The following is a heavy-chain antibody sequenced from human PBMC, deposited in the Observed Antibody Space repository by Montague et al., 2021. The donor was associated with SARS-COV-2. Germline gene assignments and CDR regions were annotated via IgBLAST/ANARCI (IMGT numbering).Heavy chain of an antibody. CDR1: GGSISSSSYY. V-gene: IGHV4-39*01. J-gene: IGHJ3*02. D-gene: IGHD3-22*01. CDR3: VSPTYYYDSSGFDAFDI. CDR2: IYYSGST. Sequence: SETLSLTCTASGGSISSSSYYWGWIRQPPGKGLEWIGSIYYSGSTYYNPSLKSRVTISVDTSKNQFSLKLSSVTAADTAVYYCVSPTYYYDSSGFDAFDIWGQGTMVTVSS.